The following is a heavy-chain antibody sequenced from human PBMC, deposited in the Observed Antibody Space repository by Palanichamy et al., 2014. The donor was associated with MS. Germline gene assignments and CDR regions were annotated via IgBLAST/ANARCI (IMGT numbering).Heavy chain of an antibody. J-gene: IGHJ4*02. CDR3: ARTGSWSGLD. V-gene: IGHV3-53*02. CDR2: IYSGGSA. Sequence: EVQVVETGGDLIQPGGSLRLSCAVSGFTVRSNHMSWVRQAPGKGLEWVSIIYSGGSADYADSVKGRFTISRDNSKNTVYLQMNSLRAEDTAVYFCARTGSWSGLDWGQGTLVTVSS. CDR1: GFTVRSNH. D-gene: IGHD3-3*01.